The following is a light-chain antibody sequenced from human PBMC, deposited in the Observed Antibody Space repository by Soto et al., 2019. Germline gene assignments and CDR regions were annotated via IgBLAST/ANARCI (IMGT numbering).Light chain of an antibody. CDR1: QSVVKSSNNKNY. Sequence: DMVMTQSPDSLAVSLGERATINCKSSQSVVKSSNNKNYLAWYQQKPGQHPKLLIYWTSTRESGVPDRFSGSGSETDFTLTISSLQAEDVAVYYCQQHYTTPFTFGQGTKLEIK. J-gene: IGKJ2*01. CDR3: QQHYTTPFT. V-gene: IGKV4-1*01. CDR2: WTS.